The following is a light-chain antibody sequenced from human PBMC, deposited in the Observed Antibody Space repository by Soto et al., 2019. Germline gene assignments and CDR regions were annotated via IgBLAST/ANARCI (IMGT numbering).Light chain of an antibody. J-gene: IGLJ3*02. CDR3: ETWDSNTRV. CDR2: LEGSGNY. V-gene: IGLV4-60*02. Sequence: QSVLTQSSSASASLGSSVKLTCTLSSGHSSYIIAWHQQQPGKAPRYFMKLEGSGNYNKGSGVHDRFSGSSSGADRYLTISNLQFEDEADYYCETWDSNTRVFGGGTKLTVL. CDR1: SGHSSYI.